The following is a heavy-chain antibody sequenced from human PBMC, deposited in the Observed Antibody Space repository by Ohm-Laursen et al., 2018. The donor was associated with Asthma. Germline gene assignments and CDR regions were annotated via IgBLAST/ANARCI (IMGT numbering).Heavy chain of an antibody. D-gene: IGHD3-3*01. J-gene: IGHJ3*02. CDR2: ISYDGSNK. V-gene: IGHV3-30*18. CDR3: ANGRRNDFWSGYTVDAFDI. Sequence: SLRLSCSASGFTFSSYGMHWVRQAPGKGLEWVAVISYDGSNKYYADSVKGRFTISRGNSKNTLYLQMNSLRAEDTAVYYCANGRRNDFWSGYTVDAFDIWGQGTMVTVSS. CDR1: GFTFSSYG.